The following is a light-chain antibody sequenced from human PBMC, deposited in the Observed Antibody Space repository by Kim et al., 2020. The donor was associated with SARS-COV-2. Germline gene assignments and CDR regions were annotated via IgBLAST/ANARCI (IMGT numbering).Light chain of an antibody. CDR2: DAS. Sequence: EIVFTQSPDSLSLSPGETATLSCGASQSGNSNYLAWYQQKPGLAPRLLIYDASSRATGIPDRFSGSGSGTDFTLTISRLEPEDFAVYYCQQYDSSPLTFGGGTKVDIK. CDR3: QQYDSSPLT. CDR1: QSGNSNY. V-gene: IGKV3D-20*01. J-gene: IGKJ4*01.